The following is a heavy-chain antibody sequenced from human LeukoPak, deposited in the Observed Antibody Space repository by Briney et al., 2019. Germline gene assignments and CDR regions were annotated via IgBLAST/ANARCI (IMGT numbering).Heavy chain of an antibody. CDR1: GFTFSGFG. D-gene: IGHD3-9*01. CDR2: ISSSAATT. Sequence: PGGSLRLSCAASGFTFSGFGMSWVRQAPGKGLEWVSTISSSAATTYYADSVKGRFTISRDNAKNSLYLQMNSLRAEDTAMYYCVRDYPEPQYDILTGLIRTTNWFDPWGQGTLVTVSS. J-gene: IGHJ5*02. CDR3: VRDYPEPQYDILTGLIRTTNWFDP. V-gene: IGHV3-21*01.